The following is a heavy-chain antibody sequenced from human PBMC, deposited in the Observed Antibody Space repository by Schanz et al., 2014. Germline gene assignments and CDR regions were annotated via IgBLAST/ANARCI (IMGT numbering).Heavy chain of an antibody. CDR2: IDPNSGDT. J-gene: IGHJ6*02. D-gene: IGHD3-3*02. CDR3: ARENKDYDSILNKFFHYGLDL. V-gene: IGHV1-2*04. Sequence: QVQLVQSGAEVKKPGASVKVSCKASGYTFTGYYYMHWVRQAPGQGLEWMGRIDPNSGDTQSAQKFQGWVTMTWDRSISTANMELSRLRSDDTAVYYCARENKDYDSILNKFFHYGLDLWGQGTTVTVSS. CDR1: GYTFTGYYY.